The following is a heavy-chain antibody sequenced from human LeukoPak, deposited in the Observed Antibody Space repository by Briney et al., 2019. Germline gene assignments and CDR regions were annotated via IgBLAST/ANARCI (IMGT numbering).Heavy chain of an antibody. V-gene: IGHV1-2*02. J-gene: IGHJ4*02. D-gene: IGHD1-26*01. CDR2: INPNSGGT. Sequence: GASVKVSCKASGYTFTGYYMHWVRQAPGQGLEWMGWINPNSGGTNYAQKFQGRVTMTRDTSISTAYMELSRLRSDDTAVYYCARDRVLVGATTGFDYWGQGTLVTVSS. CDR3: ARDRVLVGATTGFDY. CDR1: GYTFTGYY.